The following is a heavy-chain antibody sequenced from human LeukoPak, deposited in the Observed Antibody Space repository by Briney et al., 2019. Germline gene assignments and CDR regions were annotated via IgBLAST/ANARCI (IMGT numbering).Heavy chain of an antibody. CDR2: IKQDGSEK. D-gene: IGHD6-19*01. CDR3: ARDTDRSIAVALIDY. J-gene: IGHJ4*02. Sequence: GGSLRLSCAASGFTFSSYWMSWVRQAPGKGLEWVANIKQDGSEKYYVDSVKGRFTISRDNAKNSLYLQMNSLRAEDTAVYYCARDTDRSIAVALIDYWGQGTLVTVSS. CDR1: GFTFSSYW. V-gene: IGHV3-7*01.